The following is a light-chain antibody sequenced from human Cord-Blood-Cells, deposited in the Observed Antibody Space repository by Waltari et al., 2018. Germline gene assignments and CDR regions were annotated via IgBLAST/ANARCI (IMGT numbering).Light chain of an antibody. J-gene: IGLJ3*02. Sequence: QSALTQPASVSGSPGQSITISCTGTSSDVGGYHYVSWYHQHPAKAPKLMIYDVSKRPSGVSNRFSGSKSGNTASLTISGLQAEDEADYYCSSYTSSSTLVFGGGTKLTVL. V-gene: IGLV2-14*01. CDR2: DVS. CDR1: SSDVGGYHY. CDR3: SSYTSSSTLV.